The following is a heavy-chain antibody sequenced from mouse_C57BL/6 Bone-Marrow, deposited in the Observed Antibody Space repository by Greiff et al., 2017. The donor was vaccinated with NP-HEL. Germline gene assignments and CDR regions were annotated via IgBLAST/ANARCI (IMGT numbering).Heavy chain of an antibody. V-gene: IGHV1-64*01. Sequence: VQLQQSGAELVKPGASVKLSCKASGYTFTSYWMHWVKQRPGQGLEWIGMIHPNSGSTNYNEKLKSKATLTVDKSSSTAYMQLSSLTSEDSAVYYCARVLGSAWFAYWGQGTLVTVSA. J-gene: IGHJ3*01. D-gene: IGHD4-1*01. CDR2: IHPNSGST. CDR3: ARVLGSAWFAY. CDR1: GYTFTSYW.